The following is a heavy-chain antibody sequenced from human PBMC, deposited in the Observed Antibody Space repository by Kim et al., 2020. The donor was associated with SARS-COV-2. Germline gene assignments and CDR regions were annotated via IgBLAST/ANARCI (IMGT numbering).Heavy chain of an antibody. CDR3: ARATMITFGGVIDHFDY. Sequence: LKSRVTISVDTSKNQCSLKLSSLTAADTAVYYCARATMITFGGVIDHFDYWGQGTLVTVSS. D-gene: IGHD3-16*02. J-gene: IGHJ4*02. V-gene: IGHV4-31*02.